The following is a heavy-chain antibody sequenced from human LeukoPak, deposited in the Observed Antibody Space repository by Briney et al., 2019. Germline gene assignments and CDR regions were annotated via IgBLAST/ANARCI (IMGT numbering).Heavy chain of an antibody. CDR1: GFTFSDYH. V-gene: IGHV3-11*01. CDR2: ISPGGHTV. CDR3: AAGRDIAVAGPGGYFDY. J-gene: IGHJ4*02. Sequence: KSGGSLRLSCAASGFTFSDYHMNWIRQAPGKGLEWVSYISPGGHTVYFADSVKGRFTLSRDNAKNSLSLQMNSLTAEDTAVYYSAAGRDIAVAGPGGYFDYWGQGTLVNVSS. D-gene: IGHD6-19*01.